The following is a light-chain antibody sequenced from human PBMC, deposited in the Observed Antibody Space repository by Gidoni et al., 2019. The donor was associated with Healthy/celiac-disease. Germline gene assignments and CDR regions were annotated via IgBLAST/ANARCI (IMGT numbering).Light chain of an antibody. CDR1: SSHVGGYNY. V-gene: IGLV2-14*01. CDR2: EVS. CDR3: SSYTSSSTLV. Sequence: QSALTQPASVSGFPGQSITIPCTGTSSHVGGYNYVSWYQQHPGKAPKLMIYEVSNRPSEVSNRFSGSKSGNTASLTISGLQAEDEADYYCSSYTSSSTLVFGGGTKLTVL. J-gene: IGLJ2*01.